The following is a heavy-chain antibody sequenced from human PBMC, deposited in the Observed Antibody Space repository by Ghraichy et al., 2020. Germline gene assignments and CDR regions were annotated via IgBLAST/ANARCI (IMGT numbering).Heavy chain of an antibody. CDR1: GHTFTDYF. V-gene: IGHV1-2*02. D-gene: IGHD5-18*01. CDR2: MNFNTGDT. CDR3: ARGYIYGFDY. J-gene: IGHJ4*02. Sequence: ASVKVSCKASGHTFTDYFLFWVRHAPGQGLEWMGWMNFNTGDTHFAQQFQGRVTMTRDTSISTAYMEVSSLRSDDTAMYYCARGYIYGFDYWGQGTLVTVSS.